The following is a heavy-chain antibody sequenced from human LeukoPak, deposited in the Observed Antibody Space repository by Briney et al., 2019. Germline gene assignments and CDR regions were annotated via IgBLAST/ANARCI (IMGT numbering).Heavy chain of an antibody. CDR3: ARDRGERREVGATITYAFDI. V-gene: IGHV4-59*01. Sequence: PSETLSLTCTVSGGSLSGYYWTWIRRRPGEGLEWIGYIYYSGNTNYNPPLKRRVTISVDTSKNQFSLKLSSVTAADTAVYYCARDRGERREVGATITYAFDICGQGTMVTVSS. CDR1: GGSLSGYY. J-gene: IGHJ3*02. D-gene: IGHD1-26*01. CDR2: IYYSGNT.